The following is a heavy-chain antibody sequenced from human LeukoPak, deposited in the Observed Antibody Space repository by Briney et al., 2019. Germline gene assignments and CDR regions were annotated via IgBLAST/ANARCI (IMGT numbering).Heavy chain of an antibody. CDR3: ARDSLFDTNWFDP. J-gene: IGHJ5*02. CDR2: IYSNGST. V-gene: IGHV4-4*07. D-gene: IGHD5-18*01. Sequence: SETLSLTCAVYGGSFSGYYWSWIRQPAGSGLEWVGRIYSNGSTNYNPSLKSRVTMSVDTSKNQFSLRLSSVTAADTAVYYCARDSLFDTNWFDPWGQGTLVTVSS. CDR1: GGSFSGYY.